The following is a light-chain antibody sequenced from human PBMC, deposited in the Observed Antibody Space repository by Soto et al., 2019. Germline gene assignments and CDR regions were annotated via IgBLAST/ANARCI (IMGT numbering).Light chain of an antibody. CDR2: SAS. CDR1: QSVSSSY. V-gene: IGKV3-20*01. Sequence: EIVLTQSPGTLSLSPGERVTLSCRASQSVSSSYLAWYHQKPGQAPRVLIYSASYRATGIPDRFSASGSGTDFTLTIRRLEPEDFAVYYCQQYGTSPWTFGQGTKVEIK. J-gene: IGKJ1*01. CDR3: QQYGTSPWT.